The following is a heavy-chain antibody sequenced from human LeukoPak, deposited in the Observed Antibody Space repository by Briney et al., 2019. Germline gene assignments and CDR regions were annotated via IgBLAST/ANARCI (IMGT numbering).Heavy chain of an antibody. D-gene: IGHD3-22*01. Sequence: SETLSLTCTVSGGSLSVSGHNWGWIRQPPGKGLEWIGYIYYSGSTYYNPSLKSRVTISVDTSKNQFSLKLSSVTAADTAVYYCARADSSGYNDAFDIWGQGTMVTVSS. CDR3: ARADSSGYNDAFDI. CDR2: IYYSGST. CDR1: GGSLSVSGHN. V-gene: IGHV4-30-4*08. J-gene: IGHJ3*02.